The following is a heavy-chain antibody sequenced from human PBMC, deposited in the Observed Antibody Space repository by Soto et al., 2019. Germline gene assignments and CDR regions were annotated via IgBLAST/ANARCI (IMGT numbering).Heavy chain of an antibody. V-gene: IGHV3-23*01. CDR1: GFTFSSYA. J-gene: IGHJ4*02. D-gene: IGHD1-1*01. CDR3: AKFGMATTKRSPPYYIDY. Sequence: GGSLRLSCAASGFTFSSYAMSWVRQAPGKGLEWVSSISGSGGGTYYADSVKGRFTFSRDNSKNTLYLQMNSLRAEDAAVYYCAKFGMATTKRSPPYYIDYWGQGALVTVSS. CDR2: ISGSGGGT.